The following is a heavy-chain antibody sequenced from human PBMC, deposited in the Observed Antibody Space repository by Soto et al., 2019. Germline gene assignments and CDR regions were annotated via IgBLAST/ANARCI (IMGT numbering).Heavy chain of an antibody. J-gene: IGHJ3*02. CDR2: ISAYNGNT. V-gene: IGHV1-18*01. Sequence: GASVKVSCKASGYTFTSYGISWVRQAPGQGLEWMGWISAYNGNTNYAQKLQGRVTMTTDTSTSTAYMELRSLRSDVTAVYYCVCRTKTIDAFDIWGQGTMVTVS. D-gene: IGHD2-15*01. CDR1: GYTFTSYG. CDR3: VCRTKTIDAFDI.